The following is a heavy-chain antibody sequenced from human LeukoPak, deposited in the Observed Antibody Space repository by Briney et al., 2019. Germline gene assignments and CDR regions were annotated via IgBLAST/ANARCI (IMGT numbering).Heavy chain of an antibody. CDR3: ARGTGGYQYDY. D-gene: IGHD2-2*01. V-gene: IGHV5-51*01. J-gene: IGHJ4*02. Sequence: GESLKISCQASGSTFTNHWVAWVPQVPGKGLEWLGIVNPYDADTRYGPSFEGQVTISADKSINTAFLQWRSLKASDTAIYFCARGTGGYQYDYWGQGIRVIVSS. CDR2: VNPYDADT. CDR1: GSTFTNHW.